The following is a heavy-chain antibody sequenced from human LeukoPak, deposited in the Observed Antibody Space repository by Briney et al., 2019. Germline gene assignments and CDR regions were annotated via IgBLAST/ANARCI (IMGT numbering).Heavy chain of an antibody. V-gene: IGHV1-2*02. CDR3: AREFSSKLEWLAYVTGDDAFDV. Sequence: ASVKVSCKAFGYSFTGYHLHWVRQAPRPGLGWMGWVDPKTGGTNYARKFQGRVTMTRDTSINTVNMELSRLTSDDTAVYYCAREFSSKLEWLAYVTGDDAFDVWGQGTMITVS. D-gene: IGHD3-3*01. J-gene: IGHJ3*01. CDR2: VDPKTGGT. CDR1: GYSFTGYH.